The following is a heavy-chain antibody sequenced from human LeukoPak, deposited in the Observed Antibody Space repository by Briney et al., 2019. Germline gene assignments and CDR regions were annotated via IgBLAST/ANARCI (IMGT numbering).Heavy chain of an antibody. CDR2: INPNSGGT. CDR1: GYTFTGYY. V-gene: IGHV1-2*02. Sequence: ASVKVSCTASGYTFTGYYMHWVRQAPGQGLEWMGWINPNSGGTNYAQKFQGRVTMTRDTSISTAYMELSRLRSDDTAVYYCARGGDRYYYDSSGYPGYWGQGTLVTVSS. CDR3: ARGGDRYYYDSSGYPGY. J-gene: IGHJ4*02. D-gene: IGHD3-22*01.